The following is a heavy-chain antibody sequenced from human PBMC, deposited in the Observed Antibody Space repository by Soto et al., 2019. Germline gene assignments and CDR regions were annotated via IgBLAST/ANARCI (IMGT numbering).Heavy chain of an antibody. D-gene: IGHD3-3*01. J-gene: IGHJ6*02. V-gene: IGHV3-33*01. CDR2: IWYDGSNK. Sequence: QVQLVESGGGVVQPGRSLRLSCAASGFTFSSYGIHWVRQAPGKGLEWVAVIWYDGSNKYYADSVKGRFSISRDNSKNTVHLKMNSQTAEDTAEYHCARDWNGTDVWGQGTTVTVSS. CDR3: ARDWNGTDV. CDR1: GFTFSSYG.